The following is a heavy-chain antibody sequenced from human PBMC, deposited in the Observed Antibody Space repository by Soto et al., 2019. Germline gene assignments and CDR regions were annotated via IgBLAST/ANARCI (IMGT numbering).Heavy chain of an antibody. Sequence: QVQLQESGPGLVKPSQTLSLTCTVSGGSISSGGYYWSWIRQHPGKGLEWIGYIYYSGSTYYNPSLKSRVTISVDTSKNQFSLKLSSVTAADTAVYYCARDDYGDYDGDHWYFDLCGRGTLVTVSS. J-gene: IGHJ2*01. CDR1: GGSISSGGYY. D-gene: IGHD4-17*01. V-gene: IGHV4-31*03. CDR2: IYYSGST. CDR3: ARDDYGDYDGDHWYFDL.